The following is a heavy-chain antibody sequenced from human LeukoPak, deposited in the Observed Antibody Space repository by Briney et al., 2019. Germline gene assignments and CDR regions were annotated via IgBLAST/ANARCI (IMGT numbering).Heavy chain of an antibody. J-gene: IGHJ4*02. D-gene: IGHD3-10*01. CDR3: ARHPLYGSGSYYRPYYFDY. CDR2: IYHSGST. Sequence: PSETLSLTCTVSGYSISSGYYWGWIRQPPGKGLEWIGSIYHSGSTYYNPSLKSRVTISVDTSKNQLSLKLSSVTAADTAVYYCARHPLYGSGSYYRPYYFDYWGQGTLVTVSS. CDR1: GYSISSGYY. V-gene: IGHV4-38-2*02.